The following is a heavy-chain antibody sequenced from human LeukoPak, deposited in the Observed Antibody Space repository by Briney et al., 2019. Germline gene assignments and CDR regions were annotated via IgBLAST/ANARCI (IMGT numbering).Heavy chain of an antibody. CDR3: ARHRAYSSSSPFDY. CDR2: IYYTGST. D-gene: IGHD6-6*01. V-gene: IGHV4-59*08. Sequence: SETLSLTCTVSGGSISSLYWSWIRQPPGKGLEWIGYIYYTGSTNYNPPLKSRVTMFVDMSKNQFSLRLSSVTAADTAVYYCARHRAYSSSSPFDYWGQGTLVTVSS. CDR1: GGSISSLY. J-gene: IGHJ4*02.